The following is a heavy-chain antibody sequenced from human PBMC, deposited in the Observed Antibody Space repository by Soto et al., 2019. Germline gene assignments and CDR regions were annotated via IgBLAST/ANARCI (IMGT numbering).Heavy chain of an antibody. CDR3: ARVGYVDSDGFPRPYDY. CDR1: GYNFTTYA. V-gene: IGHV1-3*01. CDR2: INGGNDKT. Sequence: GASVKVSCKASGYNFTTYAIYWARQAPRQRLEWLGWINGGNDKTGYSQRFQGRLTITKKTSATTAFMELSNLRSEDTAVYYCARVGYVDSDGFPRPYDYWGQGTLVTVSS. D-gene: IGHD3-22*01. J-gene: IGHJ4*02.